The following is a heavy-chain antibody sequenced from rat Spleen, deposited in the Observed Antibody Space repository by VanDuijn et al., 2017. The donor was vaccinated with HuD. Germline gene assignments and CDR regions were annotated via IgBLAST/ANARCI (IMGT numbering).Heavy chain of an antibody. V-gene: IGHV5-29*01. J-gene: IGHJ2*01. CDR2: ISYDGGNT. CDR3: ARSVFDY. Sequence: EVQLVESDGGLVQPGRSLKLSCAASGFTFSNYGMAWVRQAPKKGLEWVAYISYDGGNTYYRDSVKGRFTISRDNATSTLYLQMDSLRSEDTATYYCARSVFDYWGQGVMVTVSS. CDR1: GFTFSNYG.